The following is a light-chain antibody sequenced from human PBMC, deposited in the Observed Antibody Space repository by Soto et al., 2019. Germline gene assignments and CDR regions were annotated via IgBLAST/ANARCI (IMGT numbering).Light chain of an antibody. Sequence: EIVLPPSPATLSLSPGARATLSCRASQSVSNFLAWYQQIPGQAPSLLIYDASNRATGIPARFSGSGSGTDFTLTISSLEPEEFAIYYCQQRSSWPITVGPGTKVDIK. CDR1: QSVSNF. CDR3: QQRSSWPIT. V-gene: IGKV3-11*01. CDR2: DAS. J-gene: IGKJ3*01.